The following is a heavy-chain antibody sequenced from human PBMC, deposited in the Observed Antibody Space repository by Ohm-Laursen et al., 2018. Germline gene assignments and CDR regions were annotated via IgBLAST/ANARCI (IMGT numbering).Heavy chain of an antibody. D-gene: IGHD6-13*01. Sequence: SLRLSCAASGFTFSSYWMSWVRQAPGKGLEWVANIKQDGSEKYYVDSVKGRFTISRDNAKNSLYLQMTSLRAEDTAVYSCAVGDRGTTAVAGDFWGPGTLVTVSS. J-gene: IGHJ4*02. CDR2: IKQDGSEK. CDR3: AVGDRGTTAVAGDF. CDR1: GFTFSSYW. V-gene: IGHV3-7*01.